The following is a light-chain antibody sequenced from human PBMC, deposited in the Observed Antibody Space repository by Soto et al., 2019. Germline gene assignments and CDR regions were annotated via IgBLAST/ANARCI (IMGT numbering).Light chain of an antibody. Sequence: QPVLTQPPSVSEAPGQRVTISCTGSSSNIGAGYEAHWYQQVPGTAPKLLIYENNNRPSGVPDRFSGSKSGTSASLAITGLQAEDEADYYCQSYDSSLSSYVFGTGTKLTVL. CDR3: QSYDSSLSSYV. V-gene: IGLV1-40*01. CDR1: SSNIGAGYE. J-gene: IGLJ1*01. CDR2: ENN.